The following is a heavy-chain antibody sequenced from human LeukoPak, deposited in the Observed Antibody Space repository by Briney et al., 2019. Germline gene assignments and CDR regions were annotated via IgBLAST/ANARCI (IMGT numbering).Heavy chain of an antibody. Sequence: SETLSLTCTVSGGSISSGGFYWSWIRQHPEKGLEWTGYIYYSGSTYYNPSLKSRVTISVDTSQNQFSLKLSSVTAADTAVYYCARSGDDYGDYVEDWGQGTLVTVSS. CDR3: ARSGDDYGDYVED. CDR1: GGSISSGGFY. J-gene: IGHJ4*02. CDR2: IYYSGST. V-gene: IGHV4-31*03. D-gene: IGHD4-17*01.